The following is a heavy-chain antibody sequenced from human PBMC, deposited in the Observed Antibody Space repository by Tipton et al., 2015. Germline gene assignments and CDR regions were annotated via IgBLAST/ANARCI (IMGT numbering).Heavy chain of an antibody. V-gene: IGHV4-39*01. Sequence: TLSLTCTVSSGSIRSGSHYWDWIRQPPGKGLEWIGSIYQSGTTYYNPSLTSRVTISIDTSKNQLSLKMSSVTASDTAVYYCARARGRHGGLFDSWGQGILVTVSS. D-gene: IGHD4-23*01. CDR2: IYQSGTT. CDR3: ARARGRHGGLFDS. CDR1: SGSIRSGSHY. J-gene: IGHJ4*02.